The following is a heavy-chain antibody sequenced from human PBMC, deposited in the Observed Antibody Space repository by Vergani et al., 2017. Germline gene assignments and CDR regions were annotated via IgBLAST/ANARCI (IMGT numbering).Heavy chain of an antibody. CDR2: IHYRGST. V-gene: IGHV4-39*01. Sequence: QLQLQESGSGLVKPSETLSLTCTVSGGSISSSSYYWGWIRQPPGKGVEWIGSIHYRGSTYYNPSLKSRVTISVDTSKNQFSLKLSSVTAADTAVYYCASLSGVYDYVWGSYRYYFDYWGQGTLVTVSS. CDR3: ASLSGVYDYVWGSYRYYFDY. CDR1: GGSISSSSYY. D-gene: IGHD3-16*02. J-gene: IGHJ4*02.